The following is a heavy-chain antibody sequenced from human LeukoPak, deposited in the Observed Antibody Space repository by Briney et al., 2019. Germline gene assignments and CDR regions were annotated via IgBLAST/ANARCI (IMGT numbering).Heavy chain of an antibody. V-gene: IGHV3-21*01. CDR2: IGSSISYI. D-gene: IGHD3-22*01. CDR1: GFTLSSYS. Sequence: GGSLRLSCAASGFTLSSYSMNWVRQAPGKGLEWVSSIGSSISYIHYTDSVKGRFTISRDNTKKSLYLQMNSLRADDTAVYYFWRDRDDRSGYYAYWGQGTLVTVSS. CDR3: WRDRDDRSGYYAY. J-gene: IGHJ4*02.